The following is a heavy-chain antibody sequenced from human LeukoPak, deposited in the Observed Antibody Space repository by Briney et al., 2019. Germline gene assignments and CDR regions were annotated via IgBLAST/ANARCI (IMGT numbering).Heavy chain of an antibody. CDR2: IYYSGST. V-gene: IGHV4-59*01. CDR3: AITSSAETYYYFDY. J-gene: IGHJ4*02. Sequence: SETLSLTCTVSGGSISSYYWSWIRQPPGKGLEWIGYIYYSGSTNYNPSLKSRVTISVGTSKNQFSLKLSSVTAADTAVYYCAITSSAETYYYFDYWGQGTLVTVSS. CDR1: GGSISSYY. D-gene: IGHD3-22*01.